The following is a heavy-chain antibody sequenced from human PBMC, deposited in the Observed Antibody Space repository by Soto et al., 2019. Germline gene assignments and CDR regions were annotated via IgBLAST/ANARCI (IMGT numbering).Heavy chain of an antibody. J-gene: IGHJ3*02. CDR2: INSDGSST. V-gene: IGHV3-74*01. CDR1: GFTLSSYW. CDR3: ARDARYYYGSGSDRAFDI. Sequence: EVQLVESGGGLVQPGGSLRLSCAASGFTLSSYWMHWVRQAPGKGLVWVSRINSDGSSTSYADSVKGRFTISRDNAKNTLYLQMNSLRAEDTAVYYCARDARYYYGSGSDRAFDIWGQGTMVTVSS. D-gene: IGHD3-10*01.